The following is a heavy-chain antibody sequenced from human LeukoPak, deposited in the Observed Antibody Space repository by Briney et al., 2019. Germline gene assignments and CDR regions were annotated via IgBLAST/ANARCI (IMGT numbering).Heavy chain of an antibody. Sequence: GGSLRLSCAASGFTFSSYAMSWVRQAPGKGLEWVSAISGSGGSTYYADSVKGRFTISRDNSKNTLHLQMDSLRAEDTGIYFCARGIVGSRHFNSWGQGTLVTVSS. CDR1: GFTFSSYA. CDR3: ARGIVGSRHFNS. J-gene: IGHJ4*02. V-gene: IGHV3-23*01. D-gene: IGHD1-26*01. CDR2: ISGSGGST.